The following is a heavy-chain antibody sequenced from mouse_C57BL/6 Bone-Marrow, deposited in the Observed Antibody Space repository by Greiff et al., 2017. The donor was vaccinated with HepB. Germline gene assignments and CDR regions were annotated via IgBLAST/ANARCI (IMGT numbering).Heavy chain of an antibody. CDR2: IDPSDSET. Sequence: VQLQQPGAELVRPGSSVKLSCKASGYTFTSYWMHWVKQRPIQGLEWIGNIDPSDSETHYNQKFKDKATLTVDKSSSTAYMQLSSLTSEDSAVYYCEREVIYDGYYGYAMDYWGQGTSVTVSS. V-gene: IGHV1-52*01. CDR1: GYTFTSYW. CDR3: EREVIYDGYYGYAMDY. J-gene: IGHJ4*01. D-gene: IGHD2-3*01.